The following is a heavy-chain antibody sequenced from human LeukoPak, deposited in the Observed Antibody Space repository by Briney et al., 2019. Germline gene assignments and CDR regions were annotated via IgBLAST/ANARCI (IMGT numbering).Heavy chain of an antibody. CDR3: ARATLSEIIAAEAFFDS. Sequence: GGSLRLSCVMSGFTFSSFWLSWVRQAPGKGLEWVADIDQDGSGKYYVDSVKGRFTISRDNARNSLFLQMNSLRVEDTAVYFCARATLSEIIAAEAFFDSWGQGTLVTVSS. D-gene: IGHD6-13*01. CDR2: IDQDGSGK. CDR1: GFTFSSFW. V-gene: IGHV3-7*02. J-gene: IGHJ4*02.